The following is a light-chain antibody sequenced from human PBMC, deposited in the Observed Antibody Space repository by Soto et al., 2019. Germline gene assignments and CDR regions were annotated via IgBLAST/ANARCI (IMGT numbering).Light chain of an antibody. V-gene: IGLV2-14*03. J-gene: IGLJ1*01. CDR2: DVA. CDR1: SSDVGHYNY. Sequence: QSVLTQPASVSGSPGQSITISCTGTSSDVGHYNYVSWYQQHPGNAPKLIIYDVALRASGVSDRFSASKSGNTASLTISGLQAEDEADYYCCSYTTTTSRVFGTGTQLTVL. CDR3: CSYTTTTSRV.